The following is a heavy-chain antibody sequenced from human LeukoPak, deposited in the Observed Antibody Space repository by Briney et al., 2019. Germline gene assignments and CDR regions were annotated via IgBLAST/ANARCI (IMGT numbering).Heavy chain of an antibody. CDR2: ISSSGSTI. V-gene: IGHV3-48*03. D-gene: IGHD6-19*01. J-gene: IGHJ4*02. Sequence: PVGSLRLSRAASGFTFSSYEMNWVRQAPGKGLEWVSYISSSGSTIYYADSVKGRFTISRDNAKNSLYLQMNSLRAEDTAVYYCARDSYSSGWYLVFDYWGKGTMVSVSS. CDR3: ARDSYSSGWYLVFDY. CDR1: GFTFSSYE.